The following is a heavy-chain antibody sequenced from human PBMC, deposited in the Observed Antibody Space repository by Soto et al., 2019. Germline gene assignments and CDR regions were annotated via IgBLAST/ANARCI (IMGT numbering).Heavy chain of an antibody. CDR1: GFTFSSYS. J-gene: IGHJ4*02. D-gene: IGHD2-8*02. V-gene: IGHV3-48*02. CDR2: ISGSSDAI. Sequence: PGGSLRLSWAAAGFTFSSYSMNWVRQAPGKGLEWVSYISGSSDAINYADSVKGRFTISRDNAQNSLYLQMNSLRDEDTAVYYCGRDLHWAFDYWGQGTLVTVSS. CDR3: GRDLHWAFDY.